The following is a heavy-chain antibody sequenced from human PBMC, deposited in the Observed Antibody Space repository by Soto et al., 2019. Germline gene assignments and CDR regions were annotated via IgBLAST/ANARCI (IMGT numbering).Heavy chain of an antibody. Sequence: QVQLVQSGAEVKKPGSSVKVSCKASGDTFSSQAINWVRQAPGQGLEWMGGIIPFFKATNYAQKFQGRVTITADASTSTAYMDLSSLRSDDTAVYYCARDVPLNYYDGTYYYYAMDDWGQGTTVTVSS. CDR3: ARDVPLNYYDGTYYYYAMDD. D-gene: IGHD3-16*01. V-gene: IGHV1-69*01. J-gene: IGHJ6*02. CDR1: GDTFSSQA. CDR2: IIPFFKAT.